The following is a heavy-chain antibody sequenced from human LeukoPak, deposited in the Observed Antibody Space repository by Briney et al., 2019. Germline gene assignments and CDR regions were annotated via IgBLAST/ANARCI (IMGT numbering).Heavy chain of an antibody. J-gene: IGHJ4*02. V-gene: IGHV3-30*02. CDR1: GFTFSSYA. CDR3: AKDPAGSGLYYFDY. Sequence: GGSLRLSCAASGFTFSSYAMHWVRQAPGKGLEWVAFIRYDGSNKYYADSVKGRFTISRDNSKNTLYLQMNSLRAEDTAVYYCAKDPAGSGLYYFDYWGQGTLVTVSS. D-gene: IGHD2-15*01. CDR2: IRYDGSNK.